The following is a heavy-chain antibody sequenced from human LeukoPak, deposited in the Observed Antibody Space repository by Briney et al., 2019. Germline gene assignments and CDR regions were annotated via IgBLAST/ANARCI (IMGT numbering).Heavy chain of an antibody. CDR1: GGSIRSSSYY. D-gene: IGHD5-12*01. Sequence: NPSETLSLTCTVSGGSIRSSSYYWGWIRQPPGKGLEWIGSAYYSGSAFYNPSLKSRVTISVETSKNQFSLKLSSVTAADKAVYYCARSCRILDIVATIRARLGGNGFDIWGQGTMVTVSS. V-gene: IGHV4-39*07. CDR3: ARSCRILDIVATIRARLGGNGFDI. CDR2: AYYSGSA. J-gene: IGHJ3*02.